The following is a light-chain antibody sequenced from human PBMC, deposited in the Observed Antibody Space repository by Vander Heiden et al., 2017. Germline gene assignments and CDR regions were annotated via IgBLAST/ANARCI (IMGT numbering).Light chain of an antibody. CDR2: EVS. Sequence: QSALTQPASVSGSPGQSITISCTGSSRDTGRYNLVSWYQHHPGKAPKVIIYEVSERPSGVSHRFSGSKSGNTASLTISGLRAEDEADYYCSSYVSSGTFDVFGTGTKVTVL. CDR1: SRDTGRYNL. CDR3: SSYVSSGTFDV. V-gene: IGLV2-23*02. J-gene: IGLJ1*01.